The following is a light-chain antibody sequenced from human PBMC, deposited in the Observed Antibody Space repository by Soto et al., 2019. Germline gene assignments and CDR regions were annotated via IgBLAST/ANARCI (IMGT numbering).Light chain of an antibody. J-gene: IGLJ1*01. CDR3: CSYAGSYTYV. CDR1: SSDVGGFTS. V-gene: IGLV2-11*01. Sequence: QSVLTQPRSVSRSPGQSVPISCTGTSSDVGGFTSVSWYQHHPGKAPKVIIYDVTKRPSGVPDRFSGSKSGNTASLTISGLQAEDEADYYCCSYAGSYTYVFGSGTKLTVL. CDR2: DVT.